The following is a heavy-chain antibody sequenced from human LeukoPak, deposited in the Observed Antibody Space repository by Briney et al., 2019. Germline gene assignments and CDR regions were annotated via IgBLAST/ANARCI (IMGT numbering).Heavy chain of an antibody. CDR1: GYTFTGYY. CDR2: INPDSGGT. Sequence: ASVKVSCKTSGYTFTGYYMYWVRQAPGQGFEWMGWINPDSGGTNYAQKFQGRVTMTRDTSISTAYMELSRLRSDDTAVYYCARDSGNGGYFDYWGQGTLVTVSS. CDR3: ARDSGNGGYFDY. D-gene: IGHD3-10*01. V-gene: IGHV1-2*02. J-gene: IGHJ4*02.